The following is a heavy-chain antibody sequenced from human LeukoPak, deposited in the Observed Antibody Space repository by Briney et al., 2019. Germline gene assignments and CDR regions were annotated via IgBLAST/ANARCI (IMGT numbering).Heavy chain of an antibody. CDR1: GYTFTSYG. CDR3: ARDTYYDILTGYRGSIDY. J-gene: IGHJ4*02. D-gene: IGHD3-9*01. V-gene: IGHV1-18*01. Sequence: ASVKVSCKASGYTFTSYGISWVRQAPGQGLGWMGWISAYNGNTNYAQKLQGRVTMTTDTSTSTAYMELRSLRSDDTTVYYCARDTYYDILTGYRGSIDYWGQGTLVTVSS. CDR2: ISAYNGNT.